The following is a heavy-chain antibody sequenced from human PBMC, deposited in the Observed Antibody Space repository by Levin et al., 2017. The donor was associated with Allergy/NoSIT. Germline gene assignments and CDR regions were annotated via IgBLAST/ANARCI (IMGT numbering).Heavy chain of an antibody. V-gene: IGHV3-30*04. D-gene: IGHD2-2*01. CDR1: GFTFSTYA. Sequence: SCAASGFTFSTYAIHWVRQAPGKGLEWVAVISYDGSNKYYADSVKGRFTISRDNSKNTLYLQMNSLRAEDTAVYYCAAQGYCSSTSCYYYDPYYYYYDMDVWGQGTTVTVSS. CDR2: ISYDGSNK. CDR3: AAQGYCSSTSCYYYDPYYYYYDMDV. J-gene: IGHJ6*02.